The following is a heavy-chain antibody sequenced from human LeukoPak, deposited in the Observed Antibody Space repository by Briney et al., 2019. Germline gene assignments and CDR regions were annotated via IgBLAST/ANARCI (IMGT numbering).Heavy chain of an antibody. D-gene: IGHD3-22*01. CDR3: AAGGTASYDSSGYYGY. V-gene: IGHV1-24*01. CDR1: GYTLTELS. J-gene: IGHJ4*02. CDR2: FDPEDGET. Sequence: GASVKVSCKVSGYTLTELSMHWVRQAPGKGLEWMGGFDPEDGETIYAQKFQGRVTMTEDTSTDTAYMELSSLRSEDTAVYYCAAGGTASYDSSGYYGYWGQGTLVTVSS.